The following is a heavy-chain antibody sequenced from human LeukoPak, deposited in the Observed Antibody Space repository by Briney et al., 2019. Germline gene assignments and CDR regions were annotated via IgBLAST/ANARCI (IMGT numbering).Heavy chain of an antibody. J-gene: IGHJ4*02. CDR1: GYTFTGYY. CDR3: LRGDAGVTDY. Sequence: ASVKVSCKASGYTFTGYYMHWVRQAPGQGVEGMGWINPNSGGKNYAQKFPGRVTMTRDTSLSTAYTELSKLRSAHPAVYSFLRGDAGVTDYWGEGTLLRVPS. CDR2: INPNSGGK. D-gene: IGHD3-10*01. V-gene: IGHV1-2*02.